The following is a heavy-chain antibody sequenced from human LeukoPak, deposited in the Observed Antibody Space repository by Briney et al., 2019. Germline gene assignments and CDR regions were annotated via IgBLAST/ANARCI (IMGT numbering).Heavy chain of an antibody. D-gene: IGHD1-26*01. V-gene: IGHV3-64D*06. CDR2: ISSNGGST. J-gene: IGHJ4*02. Sequence: GGSLRLSCSASGFTFGNYAMHWVRQAPGKGLEYVSAISSNGGSTYYADSVKGRFTISRDNSKNTLYLQMSSLRAEDTAVYYCVKDLMGGSYVFVDWGQGTLVTVSS. CDR3: VKDLMGGSYVFVD. CDR1: GFTFGNYA.